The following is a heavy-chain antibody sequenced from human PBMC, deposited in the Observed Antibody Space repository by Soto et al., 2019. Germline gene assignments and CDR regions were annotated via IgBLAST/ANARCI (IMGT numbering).Heavy chain of an antibody. Sequence: ASETLSLTCTVSGNSISTGAYYWSWLRQHPVKGLEWIGHIFYSGNTHYSPSLESRVTISVDTSKNQFSIKLTSVTVADTAVYYCAREGRSAAPQAGFDLWGPGTMVTVSS. CDR3: AREGRSAAPQAGFDL. J-gene: IGHJ4*01. D-gene: IGHD3-10*01. V-gene: IGHV4-31*03. CDR2: IFYSGNT. CDR1: GNSISTGAYY.